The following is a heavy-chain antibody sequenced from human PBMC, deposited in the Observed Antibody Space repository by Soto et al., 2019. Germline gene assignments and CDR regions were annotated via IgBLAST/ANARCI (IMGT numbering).Heavy chain of an antibody. D-gene: IGHD2-8*01. CDR1: GFTFSSYG. CDR3: AKDSGYTKGVYYFDY. CDR2: ISYDGSNK. Sequence: QVQLVESGGGVVQPGRSLRLSCAASGFTFSSYGMHWVRQAPGKGLEWVAVISYDGSNKYYADSVKGRFTISRDNYKNTLYLQMNSLRAEDTAVYYCAKDSGYTKGVYYFDYWGQGTLVTVSS. V-gene: IGHV3-30*18. J-gene: IGHJ4*02.